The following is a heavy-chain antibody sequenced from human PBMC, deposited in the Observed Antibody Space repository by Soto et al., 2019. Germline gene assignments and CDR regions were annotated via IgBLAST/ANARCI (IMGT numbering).Heavy chain of an antibody. Sequence: SETLSLTCAVYGGSFSGYYWSWIRQPPGKGLEWIGEINHSGSTNYNPSLKSRVTISVDTSKNQFSLKLSSVTAADTAVYYCARGIYNSYGFDDYWGQGTLVTVSS. D-gene: IGHD5-18*01. CDR2: INHSGST. V-gene: IGHV4-34*01. CDR1: GGSFSGYY. CDR3: ARGIYNSYGFDDY. J-gene: IGHJ4*02.